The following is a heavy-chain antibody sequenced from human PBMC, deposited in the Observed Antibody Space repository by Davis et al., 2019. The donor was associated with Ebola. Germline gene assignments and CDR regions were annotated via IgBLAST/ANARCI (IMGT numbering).Heavy chain of an antibody. Sequence: AASVKVSCKASGYTFTSYYMHWVRQAPGQGLEWMGGIIPIFGTANYAQKFQGRVTITADKSTSTAYMELSSLRSEDTAVYYCARDAGMVADYWGQGTLVTVSS. CDR1: GYTFTSYY. V-gene: IGHV1-69*06. CDR2: IIPIFGTA. CDR3: ARDAGMVADY. J-gene: IGHJ4*02. D-gene: IGHD1-26*01.